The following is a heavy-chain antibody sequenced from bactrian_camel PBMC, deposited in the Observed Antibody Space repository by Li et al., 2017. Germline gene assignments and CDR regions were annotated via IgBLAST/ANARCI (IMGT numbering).Heavy chain of an antibody. CDR2: IDGGGST. CDR1: GYIYSSHC. CDR3: AARAGFTASMWPSDFDV. V-gene: IGHV3S53*01. D-gene: IGHD4*01. J-gene: IGHJ6*01. Sequence: HVQLVESGGGAVQAGGSLRLSCVASGYIYSSHCMGWVRQAPGKEREGVASIDGGGSTHYADSVKGRFTISVDNARNFLYLQMNSLKPEDAGVYYCAARAGFTASMWPSDFDVWGQGTQVTVS.